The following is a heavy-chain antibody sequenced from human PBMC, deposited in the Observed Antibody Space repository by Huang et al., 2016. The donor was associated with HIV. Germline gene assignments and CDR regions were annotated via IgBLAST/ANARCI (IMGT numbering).Heavy chain of an antibody. CDR1: GFIFDDYA. Sequence: EVLLVESGGGLVQPGRSLRLACDASGFIFDDYAMHWVRQAPGKGLQWVSSITWNSGDTHYADSVEGRFTISRDNAKRSLYLQMNSPRAEDTALYFCVKDMGFDNSGYLHMWGQGTMVTVSS. CDR3: VKDMGFDNSGYLHM. D-gene: IGHD3-22*01. V-gene: IGHV3-9*01. CDR2: ITWNSGDT. J-gene: IGHJ3*02.